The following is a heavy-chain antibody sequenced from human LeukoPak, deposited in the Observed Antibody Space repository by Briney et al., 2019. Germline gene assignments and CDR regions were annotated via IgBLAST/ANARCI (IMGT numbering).Heavy chain of an antibody. J-gene: IGHJ4*02. D-gene: IGHD1-7*01. CDR3: AKGSWNYDLTNFDY. Sequence: PGGSLRLSCAASGFIFSSYAMSWVRQAPGKGLEWVSAISGSGGSTYYADSVKGRFTISRDNSKNTLYLQMNSLRAEDTAVYYCAKGSWNYDLTNFDYWGQGTLVTVSS. CDR1: GFIFSSYA. CDR2: ISGSGGST. V-gene: IGHV3-23*01.